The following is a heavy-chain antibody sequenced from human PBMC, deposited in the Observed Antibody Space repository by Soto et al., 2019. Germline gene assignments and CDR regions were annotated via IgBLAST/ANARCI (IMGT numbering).Heavy chain of an antibody. CDR1: GFTFSSYA. V-gene: IGHV3-23*01. CDR3: AKRGMVVVVVAASPSYSFDY. D-gene: IGHD2-15*01. CDR2: ISGSGGST. J-gene: IGHJ4*02. Sequence: EVQLLESGGGLVQPGGSLRLSCAASGFTFSSYAMSWVRQAPGKGLEWVSAISGSGGSTYYADSVKGRFTISRDNAKNQLYLQMNSLSAEDTAVYYCAKRGMVVVVVAASPSYSFDYWGQGTLVTVSS.